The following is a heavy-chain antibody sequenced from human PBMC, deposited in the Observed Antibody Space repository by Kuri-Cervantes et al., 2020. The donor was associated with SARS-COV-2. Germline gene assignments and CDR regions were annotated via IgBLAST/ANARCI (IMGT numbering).Heavy chain of an antibody. CDR1: GYSISSGYY. CDR2: IYHSGST. CDR3: ARNLEWLLYPDY. V-gene: IGHV4-38-2*01. D-gene: IGHD3-3*01. J-gene: IGHJ4*02. Sequence: ESLKISCAVSGYSISSGYYWGWIRQPPGKGLEWIGSIYHSGSTYYNPSLKSRVTISVDTSRNQFSLKLSSVTAADTAVYYCARNLEWLLYPDYWGQGTLVTVSS.